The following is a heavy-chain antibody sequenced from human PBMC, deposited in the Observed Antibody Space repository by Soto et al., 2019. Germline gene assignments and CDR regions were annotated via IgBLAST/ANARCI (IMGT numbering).Heavy chain of an antibody. CDR1: GFTFRWFG. J-gene: IGHJ6*02. CDR3: AKDVVVGATTGLGDYYYYYGMDV. D-gene: IGHD1-26*01. V-gene: IGHV3-30*18. CDR2: ISNDGSNE. Sequence: GGSLRLSCAGSGFTFRWFGMNWVRQAPGKGLEWVARISNDGSNEYYVDSVKGRFTISRDNSKNTLYLQMNSLRAEDTAVYYCAKDVVVGATTGLGDYYYYYGMDVWGQGTTVTVSS.